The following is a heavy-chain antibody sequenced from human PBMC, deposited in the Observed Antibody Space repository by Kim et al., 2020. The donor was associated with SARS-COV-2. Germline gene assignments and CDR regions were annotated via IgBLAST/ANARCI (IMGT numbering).Heavy chain of an antibody. CDR2: GGYT. D-gene: IGHD1-20*01. Sequence: GGYTYYPGSVKGRFTNARENSENTVTLQMNSLGAEDTAVYYCANNWNLGHWGQGTLVTVSS. V-gene: IGHV3-23*01. CDR3: ANNWNLGH. J-gene: IGHJ5*02.